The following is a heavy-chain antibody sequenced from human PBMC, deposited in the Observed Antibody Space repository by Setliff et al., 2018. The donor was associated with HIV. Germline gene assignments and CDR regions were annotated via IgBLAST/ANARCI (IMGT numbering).Heavy chain of an antibody. D-gene: IGHD2-21*02. V-gene: IGHV4-31*03. Sequence: LSLTCTVSGGSVSSGDYYWSWIRQHPGKGLEWIGYIYYSGSTYYNPSLKSRVTISVDTSKNQFSLRLSSVTAADTAVYYCARAVCGGDCYSRLNWFDPWGQGTLVTVSS. CDR3: ARAVCGGDCYSRLNWFDP. CDR2: IYYSGST. J-gene: IGHJ5*02. CDR1: GGSVSSGDYY.